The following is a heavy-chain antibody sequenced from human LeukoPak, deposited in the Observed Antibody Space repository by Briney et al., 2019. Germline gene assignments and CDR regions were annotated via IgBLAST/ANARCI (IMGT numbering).Heavy chain of an antibody. D-gene: IGHD5-18*01. V-gene: IGHV1-2*06. J-gene: IGHJ4*02. CDR1: GHTFTGYY. CDR2: INANSVGT. CDR3: ARSRGGYSSNFDY. Sequence: GTVKVSCKASGHTFTGYYMQWVRQAHGQVLEWMGRINANSVGTNYGENFQGRLTMTRDTSISTAYMELSRLRSDDTAVYYCARSRGGYSSNFDYWGEGTLVTVSS.